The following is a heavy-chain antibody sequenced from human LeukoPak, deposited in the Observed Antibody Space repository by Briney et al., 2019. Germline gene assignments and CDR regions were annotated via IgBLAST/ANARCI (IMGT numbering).Heavy chain of an antibody. CDR1: GGTFSSYA. CDR3: ASAFRSEQGDYYMDV. CDR2: IIPIFGTA. J-gene: IGHJ6*03. V-gene: IGHV1-69*05. Sequence: ASVKVSCKASGGTFSSYAISWVRQAPGQGLEWMGGIIPIFGTANYAQKFQGRVTITTDESTSTAYMELSSLRSEDTAVYYCASAFRSEQGDYYMDVWGKGTTVTVSS. D-gene: IGHD3-3*01.